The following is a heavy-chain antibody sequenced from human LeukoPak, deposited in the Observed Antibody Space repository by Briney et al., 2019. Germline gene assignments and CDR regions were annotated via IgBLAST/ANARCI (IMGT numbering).Heavy chain of an antibody. D-gene: IGHD3-22*01. CDR2: INHSGST. CDR1: GGSFSGYY. V-gene: IGHV4-34*01. CDR3: ARASSGVGWFDP. Sequence: SEALSLTCAVYGGSFSGYYWSWIRQPPGKGLEWIGEINHSGSTNYNPSLKSRVTISVDTSKNQFSLKLSSVTAADTAVYYCARASSGVGWFDPWGQGTLVTVSS. J-gene: IGHJ5*02.